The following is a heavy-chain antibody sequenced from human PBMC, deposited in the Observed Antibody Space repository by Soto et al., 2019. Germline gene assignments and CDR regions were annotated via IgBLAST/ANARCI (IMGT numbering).Heavy chain of an antibody. D-gene: IGHD2-15*01. CDR1: GFSLNTSGVG. CDR2: IYWDDDK. J-gene: IGHJ5*02. CDR3: AHRRAYCSGGSCYSIWFDP. V-gene: IGHV2-5*02. Sequence: QITLKESGPTLVKPTQTLTLTCTFSGFSLNTSGVGVGWIRQPPGKALEWLALIYWDDDKRYSPSLKSRLTITKDTSKNQVVLTMTNMDPVDTATYYCAHRRAYCSGGSCYSIWFDPWGQGTLVTVSS.